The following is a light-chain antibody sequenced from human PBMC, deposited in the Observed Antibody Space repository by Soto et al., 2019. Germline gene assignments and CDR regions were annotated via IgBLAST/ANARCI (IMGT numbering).Light chain of an antibody. CDR1: SSDVGRYNA. V-gene: IGLV2-8*01. CDR3: RAYAGSNNYV. J-gene: IGLJ1*01. CDR2: EVS. Sequence: QSVLTQPPSASGSPGQSVTVSCTGTSSDVGRYNAVFWFQQHPGKVPKLMIYEVSKRPSGVPDRFSGSKSGNTASLTVSGLQAEDDADYYCRAYAGSNNYVFGSGTKRTVL.